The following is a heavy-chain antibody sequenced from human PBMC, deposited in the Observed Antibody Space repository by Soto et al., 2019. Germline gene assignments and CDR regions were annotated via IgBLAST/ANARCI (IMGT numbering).Heavy chain of an antibody. D-gene: IGHD5-18*01. CDR1: GFTFSDYA. Sequence: GGSLRLSCAASGFTFSDYAMNWVRQAPGKGLMWVSRIRNDGTTTNYADSVKGRFTVSRDNAKKTMSLQMNNLRAEDTAVYYCATWRGGYTYGLDHWGQGTPVTVSS. CDR3: ATWRGGYTYGLDH. V-gene: IGHV3-74*01. J-gene: IGHJ4*02. CDR2: IRNDGTTT.